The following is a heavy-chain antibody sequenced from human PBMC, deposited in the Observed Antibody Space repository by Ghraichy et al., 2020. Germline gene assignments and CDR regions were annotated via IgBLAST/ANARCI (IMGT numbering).Heavy chain of an antibody. CDR1: GGSISNFY. Sequence: SETLSLTCTVSGGSISNFYWSWIRQHPGKGLEWIGYIYYSARTNYNPSLKSRVTISVDRSKNQFSLRLSSVTAADTAVYYCARGLSYCAGDCFDYWGQGTLVTVSS. J-gene: IGHJ4*02. CDR3: ARGLSYCAGDCFDY. CDR2: IYYSART. V-gene: IGHV4-59*01. D-gene: IGHD2-21*01.